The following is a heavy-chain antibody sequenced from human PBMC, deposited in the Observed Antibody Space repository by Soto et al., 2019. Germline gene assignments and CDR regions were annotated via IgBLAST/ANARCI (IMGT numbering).Heavy chain of an antibody. V-gene: IGHV3-66*01. CDR3: ARGILEPHNLYYYYYYMDV. D-gene: IGHD1-1*01. Sequence: EVQLVESGGGLVQPGGSLRLSCAASGFTVSSNYMSWVRQAPGKGLEWVSVIYSGGSTYYADSVKGRFTISRDNSKNTLYLQMNSLRAEDTAVYYCARGILEPHNLYYYYYYMDVWGKGTTVTVSS. CDR1: GFTVSSNY. J-gene: IGHJ6*03. CDR2: IYSGGST.